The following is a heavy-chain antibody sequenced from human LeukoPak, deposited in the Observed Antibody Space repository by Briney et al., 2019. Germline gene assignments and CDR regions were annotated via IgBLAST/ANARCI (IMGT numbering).Heavy chain of an antibody. V-gene: IGHV1-46*01. CDR1: GYTFTSYY. D-gene: IGHD6-13*01. CDR2: INPNGGST. J-gene: IGHJ3*02. CDR3: ARGVAAALDAFDI. Sequence: ASVKVSCKASGYTFTSYYMHWVRQAPGQGLEWMGIINPNGGSTSYAQKFQGRVTMARATSTSTVYMELSSLRSEDTAVYYCARGVAAALDAFDIWGQGTMVTVSS.